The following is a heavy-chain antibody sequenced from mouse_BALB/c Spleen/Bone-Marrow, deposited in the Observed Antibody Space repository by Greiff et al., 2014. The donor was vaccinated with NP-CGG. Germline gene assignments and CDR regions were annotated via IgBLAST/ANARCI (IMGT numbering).Heavy chain of an antibody. CDR2: IHYSGTT. V-gene: IGHV3-1*02. CDR1: GYSITSGYT. CDR3: AIATVVNAMDY. J-gene: IGHJ4*01. Sequence: EVKVVESGPDLVKPSQSLSLTCTVTGYSITSGYTWHWIRQFPGNTLEWMGYIHYSGTTNYNPSLKSRISITRDTSKNQFFLQLNSVTTEDTATYYCAIATVVNAMDYWGQGTSVTVSS. D-gene: IGHD1-1*01.